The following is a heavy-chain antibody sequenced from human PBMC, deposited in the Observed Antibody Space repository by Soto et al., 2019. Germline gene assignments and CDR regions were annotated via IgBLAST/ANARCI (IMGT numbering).Heavy chain of an antibody. V-gene: IGHV3-30*18. Sequence: GGSLRLSCAASGFTFSSYGMHWVRQAPGKGLEWVAVISYDGSNKYYADSVKGRFTISRDNSKNTLYPQMNSLRAEDTAVYYCAKDQTDYYFYGMDVWGQGTTVTVSS. CDR2: ISYDGSNK. J-gene: IGHJ6*02. CDR3: AKDQTDYYFYGMDV. CDR1: GFTFSSYG.